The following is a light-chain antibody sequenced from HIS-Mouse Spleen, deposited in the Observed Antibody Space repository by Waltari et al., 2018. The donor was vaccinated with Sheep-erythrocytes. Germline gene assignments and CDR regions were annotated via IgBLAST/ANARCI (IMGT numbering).Light chain of an antibody. CDR2: GAS. CDR3: QQYNNWPPGT. CDR1: QSVSSN. J-gene: IGKJ2*02. Sequence: EIVMTQTPATLSLSPRERATLSCRASQSVSSNLAWYQQNPGQAPRLLIYGASTRATGIPARFSGSGSGTEFTLTISSMQSEDFAVYYCQQYNNWPPGTFGQGTKLEIK. V-gene: IGKV3-15*01.